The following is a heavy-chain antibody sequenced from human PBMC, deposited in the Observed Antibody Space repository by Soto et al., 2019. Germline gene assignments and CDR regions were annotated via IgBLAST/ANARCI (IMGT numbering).Heavy chain of an antibody. CDR3: ARRGGSGWGPFDI. CDR2: ISPSGDSP. J-gene: IGHJ3*02. Sequence: GGSLRLSCAASGVSFYSYAMNWVRPAPGQGPEWVSTISPSGDSPFYAASVKGRFTISRDNIKNTLNLQMNSLRVDDTATYYCARRGGSGWGPFDIWGQGTMVTVSS. CDR1: GVSFYSYA. D-gene: IGHD6-19*01. V-gene: IGHV3-23*01.